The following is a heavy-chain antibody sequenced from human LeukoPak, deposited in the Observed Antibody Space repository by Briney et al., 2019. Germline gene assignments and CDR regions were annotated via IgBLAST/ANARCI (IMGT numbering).Heavy chain of an antibody. D-gene: IGHD4/OR15-4a*01. CDR3: ARGPGGASAEASDF. V-gene: IGHV4-4*07. CDR1: GGSISGSY. Sequence: PSETLSLTCTVSGGSISGSYWSWIRQPAGKGLEYIGRVFSSGITNYSPSLASRVTMSVDASNSHFSLYRRSMTAADTAVYFCARGPGGASAEASDFWGQGALVTVSS. J-gene: IGHJ4*02. CDR2: VFSSGIT.